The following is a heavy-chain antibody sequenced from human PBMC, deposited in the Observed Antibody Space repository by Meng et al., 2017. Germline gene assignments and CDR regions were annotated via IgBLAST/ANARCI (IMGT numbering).Heavy chain of an antibody. V-gene: IGHV1-3*01. CDR3: ARDRQTYYYDSSGYFDY. J-gene: IGHJ4*02. Sequence: QVQLVQSGAEVKKPGASGKVSCKASGYTFTSYAMHWVRQAPGQRLEWMGWINAGNGNTKYSQKFQGRVTITRDTSASTAYMELSSLRSEDTAVYYCARDRQTYYYDSSGYFDYWGQGTLVTVSS. D-gene: IGHD3-22*01. CDR2: INAGNGNT. CDR1: GYTFTSYA.